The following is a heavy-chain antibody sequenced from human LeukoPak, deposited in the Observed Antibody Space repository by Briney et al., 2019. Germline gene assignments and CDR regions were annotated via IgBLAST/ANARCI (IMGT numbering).Heavy chain of an antibody. D-gene: IGHD6-19*01. Sequence: ASLKVSSKASGYTSTVYYMYSVRHAPGQGLEWMGWINPNSGGTNYAQKFQGRATMTRDTSISTAYSELSRLRSDDTAVYYSARHHIAVAGTARSSWFTPWGQGCLVTASS. V-gene: IGHV1-2*02. J-gene: IGHJ5*02. CDR2: INPNSGGT. CDR3: ARHHIAVAGTARSSWFTP. CDR1: GYTSTVYY.